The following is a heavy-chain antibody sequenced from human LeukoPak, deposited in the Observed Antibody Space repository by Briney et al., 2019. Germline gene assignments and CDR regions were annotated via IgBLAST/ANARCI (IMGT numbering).Heavy chain of an antibody. V-gene: IGHV4-34*01. Sequence: PSETLSLTCAVYGGSFSGYYWSWIRQPPGKGLEWIGEINHSGSTNYNPSLKSRVTISVDTSKNQFSLKLSSVTAADTAVYCCARDGSGNTAMAAPDYWGQGTLVTVSS. D-gene: IGHD5-18*01. CDR2: INHSGST. J-gene: IGHJ4*02. CDR3: ARDGSGNTAMAAPDY. CDR1: GGSFSGYY.